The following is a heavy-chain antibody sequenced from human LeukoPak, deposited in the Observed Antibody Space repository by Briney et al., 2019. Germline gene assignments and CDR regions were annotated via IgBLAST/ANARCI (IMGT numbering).Heavy chain of an antibody. D-gene: IGHD3-22*01. CDR1: GGSFSGYY. Sequence: SETLSLTCSVYGGSFSGYYWSWIRQPPGKGLEWIREINHSGSTNYNPSLRSRVTISVDTSKNQFSLKLSSVTAADTAVYYCARGPYDSSGYYFNWFDPWGQGTPVTVSS. CDR3: ARGPYDSSGYYFNWFDP. V-gene: IGHV4-34*01. J-gene: IGHJ5*02. CDR2: INHSGST.